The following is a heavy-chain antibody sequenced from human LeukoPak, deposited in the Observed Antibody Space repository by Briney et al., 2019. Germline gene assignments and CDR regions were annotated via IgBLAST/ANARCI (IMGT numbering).Heavy chain of an antibody. V-gene: IGHV1-2*02. CDR1: GYTFTGYY. D-gene: IGHD3-3*01. CDR2: INPNSGGT. J-gene: IGHJ4*02. Sequence: ASVKVSCKASGYTFTGYYMHWVRQAPGQGLEWMGWINPNSGGTNYAQKFQGRVTMTRDTSISTAYIELSGLRSDDTAVYYCASHSPPGFWSGYFTYFDYWGQGTLVTVSS. CDR3: ASHSPPGFWSGYFTYFDY.